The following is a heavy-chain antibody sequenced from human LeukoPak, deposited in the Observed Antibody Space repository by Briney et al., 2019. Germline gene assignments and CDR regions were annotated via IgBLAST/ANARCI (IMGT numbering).Heavy chain of an antibody. Sequence: GGSLRLSCAASGFTFSDAWMSWVRQTPGKGLEWIGRIKSKTDGETTDYAASVKGRFTISRDDSKNTLYLQMNSLRAEDMAVYYCASSYYDFWSGYSGNYYMDVWGKGTTVTVSS. CDR2: IKSKTDGETT. V-gene: IGHV3-15*01. CDR1: GFTFSDAW. CDR3: ASSYYDFWSGYSGNYYMDV. J-gene: IGHJ6*03. D-gene: IGHD3-3*01.